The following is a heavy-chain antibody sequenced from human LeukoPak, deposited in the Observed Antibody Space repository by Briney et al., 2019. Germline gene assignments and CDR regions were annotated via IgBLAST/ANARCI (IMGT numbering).Heavy chain of an antibody. V-gene: IGHV3-23*01. D-gene: IGHD6-19*01. CDR3: ARETKLAGFSGGLGFNY. CDR2: ITGSGSGT. Sequence: GGSLRLSCAASGFTFSSYAMTWVRQAPGKGLEWVAAITGSGSGTFYGDSVKGRFIISKDNSKNTLSLHISSLRGEDTAIYYCARETKLAGFSGGLGFNYWGQGTLVTVSA. CDR1: GFTFSSYA. J-gene: IGHJ4*02.